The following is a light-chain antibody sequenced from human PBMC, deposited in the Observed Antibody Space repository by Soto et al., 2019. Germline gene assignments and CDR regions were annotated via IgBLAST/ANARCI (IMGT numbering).Light chain of an antibody. CDR3: QSYDSSLSGSEV. CDR1: SSDVGGYNY. Sequence: QSALTQPASVSGSPGQSITISCTGTSSDVGGYNYVSWFQQHPGKAPKLLIYGNGNRPSGVPDRFSGSKSGTSASLAITGLQADDEADYYCQSYDSSLSGSEVFGTGTKLTVL. CDR2: GNG. V-gene: IGLV2-14*01. J-gene: IGLJ1*01.